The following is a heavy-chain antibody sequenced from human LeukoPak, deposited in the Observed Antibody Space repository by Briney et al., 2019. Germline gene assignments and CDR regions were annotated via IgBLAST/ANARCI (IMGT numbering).Heavy chain of an antibody. CDR2: IIPIFGTA. Sequence: ASVKVSCKASGGTFSSYAISWVRQAPGQGLEWMGGIIPIFGTANYAQKFQGRVTITADESTSTAYMELSSLRSEDTAVYYCASYSADTAMMFDYWGQGTLVTVSS. D-gene: IGHD5-18*01. J-gene: IGHJ4*02. CDR1: GGTFSSYA. V-gene: IGHV1-69*13. CDR3: ASYSADTAMMFDY.